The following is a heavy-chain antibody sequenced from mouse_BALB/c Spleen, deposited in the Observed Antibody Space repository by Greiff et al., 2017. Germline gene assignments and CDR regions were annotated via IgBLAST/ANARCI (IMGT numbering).Heavy chain of an antibody. Sequence: VQLQQSGPELVKPGASVKISCKASGYAFSSSWMNWVKQRPGQGLEWIGRIYPGDGDTNYNGKFKGKATLTADKSSSTAYMQLSSLTSVDSAVYFCARSPLFGGYAMDYWGQGTSVTVSS. D-gene: IGHD1-1*01. V-gene: IGHV1-82*01. J-gene: IGHJ4*01. CDR2: IYPGDGDT. CDR1: GYAFSSSW. CDR3: ARSPLFGGYAMDY.